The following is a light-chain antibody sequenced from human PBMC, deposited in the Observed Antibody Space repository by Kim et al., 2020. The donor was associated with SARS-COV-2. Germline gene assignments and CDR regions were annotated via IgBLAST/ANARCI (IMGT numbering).Light chain of an antibody. Sequence: EIVLTQSPGTLSLSPGERATLSCRASQSVSSSYLAWYQQKPGQAPRLLIYGASSRATGIPDRFSGSGSGTDFTLTISRLEPEDFAVYYCQQYGSSPWLTFGGGTKLEI. CDR2: GAS. CDR1: QSVSSSY. V-gene: IGKV3-20*01. J-gene: IGKJ4*01. CDR3: QQYGSSPWLT.